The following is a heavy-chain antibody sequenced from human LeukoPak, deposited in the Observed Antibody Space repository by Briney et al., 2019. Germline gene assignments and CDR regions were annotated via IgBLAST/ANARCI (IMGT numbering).Heavy chain of an antibody. D-gene: IGHD1-1*01. V-gene: IGHV3-49*03. CDR2: IRSKAYGDTT. CDR3: SRDRRTGTTFALDI. J-gene: IGHJ3*02. CDR1: GFTFGDYA. Sequence: GGSLRLSCAASGFTFGDYAMAWFRQARGKGLEWVGFIRSKAYGDTTEYAASVKGRFTISRDDSRNIAYLQMNSLKTEDTAVYYCSRDRRTGTTFALDIWGQGTLVTVSS.